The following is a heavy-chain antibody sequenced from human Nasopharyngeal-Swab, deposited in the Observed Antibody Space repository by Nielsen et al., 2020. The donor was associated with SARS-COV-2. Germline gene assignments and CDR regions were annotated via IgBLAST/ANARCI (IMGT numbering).Heavy chain of an antibody. CDR3: ARSGYSNSDIDY. CDR2: IIPIFGTA. Sequence: SSVKVSCKASGRTFSSYAISWVRQAPGQGLEWMGGIIPIFGTADYAQKFQDRVTITADESTSTAYMELSSLRSEDTAVYYCARSGYSNSDIDYWGQGTLVTVSS. D-gene: IGHD6-6*01. CDR1: GRTFSSYA. V-gene: IGHV1-69*13. J-gene: IGHJ4*02.